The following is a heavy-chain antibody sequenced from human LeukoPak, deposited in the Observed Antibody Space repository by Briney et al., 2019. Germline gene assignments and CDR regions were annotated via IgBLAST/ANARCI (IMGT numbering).Heavy chain of an antibody. CDR2: IRSKANSYAT. CDR3: TRHLSYYYMDV. J-gene: IGHJ6*03. Sequence: GGSLRLSCAASGFTFSGSAMHWVRQASGKGLEWVGRIRSKANSYATAYAASMKGRFTISRDDSKNTAYLQMNSLKTEDTAVYYCTRHLSYYYMDVWGKGTTVTVSS. CDR1: GFTFSGSA. V-gene: IGHV3-73*01.